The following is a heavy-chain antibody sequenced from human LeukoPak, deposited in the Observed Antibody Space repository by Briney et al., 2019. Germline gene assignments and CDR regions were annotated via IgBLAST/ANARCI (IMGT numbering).Heavy chain of an antibody. CDR1: GGTFSSYA. V-gene: IGHV1-69*01. J-gene: IGHJ6*02. D-gene: IGHD2-21*02. CDR2: IIPIFGTA. Sequence: GSSVKVSCKASGGTFSSYAISWVRQAPGQGLEWMGGIIPIFGTANYAQKFQGRVTITADESTSTAYMELSSLRSEDTAVYYCARVTVTPTGGSLYYYGMDVWGQGTTVTVSS. CDR3: ARVTVTPTGGSLYYYGMDV.